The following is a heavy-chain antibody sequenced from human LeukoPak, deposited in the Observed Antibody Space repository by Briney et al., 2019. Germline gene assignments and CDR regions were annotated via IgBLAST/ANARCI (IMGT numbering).Heavy chain of an antibody. V-gene: IGHV3-48*03. Sequence: PGGSLRLSCAASGXTFSSYEMNWVRQAPGKGLEWVSYISSSGSTIYYADSVKGRFTISRDNAKNSLYLQMNSLRAEDTAVYYCAREYLEYYYDSSGYYDYWGQGTLVTVSS. J-gene: IGHJ4*02. CDR2: ISSSGSTI. CDR1: GXTFSSYE. D-gene: IGHD3-22*01. CDR3: AREYLEYYYDSSGYYDY.